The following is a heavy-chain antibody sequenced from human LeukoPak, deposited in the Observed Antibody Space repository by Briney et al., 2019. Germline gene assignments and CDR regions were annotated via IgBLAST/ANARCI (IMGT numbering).Heavy chain of an antibody. CDR1: GPSISSHY. D-gene: IGHD4/OR15-4a*01. CDR2: ISYGGST. J-gene: IGHJ5*02. Sequence: PSDTLSLTCTVSGPSISSHYWSWIRQPPGGGLEGLGYISYGGSTNYNPSLKSRVTISADTSKNQFSLRLTPVTAADTAVYYCARGGAGSNWFDPWGQGTLVTVSS. V-gene: IGHV4-59*11. CDR3: ARGGAGSNWFDP.